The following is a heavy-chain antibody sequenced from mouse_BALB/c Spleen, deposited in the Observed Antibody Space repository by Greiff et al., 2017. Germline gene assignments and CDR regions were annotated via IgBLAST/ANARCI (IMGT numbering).Heavy chain of an antibody. D-gene: IGHD2-14*01. CDR1: GFTFSNYW. CDR2: IRLKSNNYAT. Sequence: EVKVEESGGGLVQPGGSMKLSCVASGFTFSNYWMNWVRQSPEKGLEWVAEIRLKSNNYATHYAESVKGRFTISRDDSKSSVYLQMNNLRAEDTGIYYCTYYRYDGYYAMDYWGQGTSVTVSS. CDR3: TYYRYDGYYAMDY. J-gene: IGHJ4*01. V-gene: IGHV6-6*02.